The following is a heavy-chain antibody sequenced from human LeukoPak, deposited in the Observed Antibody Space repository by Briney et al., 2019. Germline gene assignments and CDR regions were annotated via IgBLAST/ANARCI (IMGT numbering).Heavy chain of an antibody. V-gene: IGHV3-21*01. CDR2: ISSSSSYI. D-gene: IGHD5-12*01. Sequence: GGSLRLSCAASGFTFSSYSMNWVRQAPGKGLEWVSSISSSSSYIYYADSVMGRFTISRDNAKNSLYLQMNSLRAEDTAVYYCARDRVALDGMDVWGQGTTVTVSS. CDR1: GFTFSSYS. J-gene: IGHJ6*02. CDR3: ARDRVALDGMDV.